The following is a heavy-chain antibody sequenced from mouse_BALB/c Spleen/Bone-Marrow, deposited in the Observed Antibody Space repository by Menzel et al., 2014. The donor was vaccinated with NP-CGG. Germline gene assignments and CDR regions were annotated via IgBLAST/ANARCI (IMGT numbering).Heavy chain of an antibody. J-gene: IGHJ4*01. CDR3: ARALHYYGSSYGAIDY. CDR1: GYTFTSYW. Sequence: VKLMESGAEPARPGASVKLSCKASGYTFTSYWMQWIKQRPGQGLEWIGAIYPGDGDTRFTQKFKGKATLTADKSSSTAYMQLSSLASEDSAVYYCARALHYYGSSYGAIDYWGQGTSVTVSS. V-gene: IGHV1-87*01. D-gene: IGHD1-1*01. CDR2: IYPGDGDT.